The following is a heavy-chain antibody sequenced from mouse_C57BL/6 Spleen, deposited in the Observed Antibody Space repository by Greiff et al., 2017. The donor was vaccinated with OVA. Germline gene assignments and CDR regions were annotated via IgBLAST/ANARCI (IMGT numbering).Heavy chain of an antibody. J-gene: IGHJ4*01. CDR2: IYPGDGDT. CDR3: ARRNYGNAMDY. CDR1: GYAFSSYW. Sequence: QVQLQQSGAELVKPGASVKISCKASGYAFSSYWMNWVKQRPGKGLEWIGQIYPGDGDTNYNGKFKGKATLTADKSSSTAYMQLSSLTSEDSAVYCCARRNYGNAMDYWGQGTSVTVSS. D-gene: IGHD2-1*01. V-gene: IGHV1-80*01.